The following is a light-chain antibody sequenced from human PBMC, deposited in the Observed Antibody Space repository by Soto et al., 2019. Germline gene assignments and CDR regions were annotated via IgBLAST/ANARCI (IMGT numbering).Light chain of an antibody. CDR1: QDIRID. V-gene: IGKV1-6*01. Sequence: IQRTQFPSSLSASVIYRVTVTFLASQDIRIDLGWYQQKPGKAPKLLIYAASSLQSGVPSRFSGSGSGTQFTLTISSLQPEDVATYYCLQNYNYPWTFGQGTKVDIK. J-gene: IGKJ1*01. CDR3: LQNYNYPWT. CDR2: AAS.